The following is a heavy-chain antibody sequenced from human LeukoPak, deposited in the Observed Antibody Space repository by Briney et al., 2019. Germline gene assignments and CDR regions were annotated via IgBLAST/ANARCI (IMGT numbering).Heavy chain of an antibody. CDR3: AKDMRYGDYGLDY. Sequence: PGGSLRLSCAASGFTFSSYAMSWVRQAPGKGLEWVSAISGSGGSTYYADSVKGRLTISRDNSKNTLYLQMNSLRAEDTAVYYCAKDMRYGDYGLDYWGQGTLVTVSS. CDR1: GFTFSSYA. CDR2: ISGSGGST. D-gene: IGHD4-17*01. V-gene: IGHV3-23*01. J-gene: IGHJ4*02.